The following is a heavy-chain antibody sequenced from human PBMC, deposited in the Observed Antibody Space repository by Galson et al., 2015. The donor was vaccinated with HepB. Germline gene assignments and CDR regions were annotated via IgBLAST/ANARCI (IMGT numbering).Heavy chain of an antibody. V-gene: IGHV1-69*13. CDR1: GGTFSSYA. Sequence: SVKVSCKASGGTFSSYAISWVRQAPGQGLEWMGGIIPIFGTANYAQKFQGRVTITADESTSTAYMELSSLRSEDTAVYYCASGGLAPVLSSVWFDPWGQGTLVTVSS. D-gene: IGHD2/OR15-2a*01. J-gene: IGHJ5*02. CDR2: IIPIFGTA. CDR3: ASGGLAPVLSSVWFDP.